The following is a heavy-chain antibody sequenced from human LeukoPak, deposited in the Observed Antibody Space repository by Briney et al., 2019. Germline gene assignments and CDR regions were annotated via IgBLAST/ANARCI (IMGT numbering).Heavy chain of an antibody. Sequence: GASVTVSCKASGYTFTSYDINWVRQATGQGLEWMGWMNPNSGNTGYAQKFQGRVTMTRNTSISTAYMELSSLRSEDTAVYYCARKGNKYYYYGMDVWGQGTTVTVSS. CDR2: MNPNSGNT. D-gene: IGHD1/OR15-1a*01. CDR3: ARKGNKYYYYGMDV. CDR1: GYTFTSYD. J-gene: IGHJ6*02. V-gene: IGHV1-8*01.